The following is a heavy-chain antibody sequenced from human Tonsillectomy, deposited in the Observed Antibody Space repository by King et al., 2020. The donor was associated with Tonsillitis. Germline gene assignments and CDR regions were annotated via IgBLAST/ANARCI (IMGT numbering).Heavy chain of an antibody. CDR3: ARVDIVVVKQAYYYGMDV. V-gene: IGHV1-18*01. Sequence: VQLVESGAEVKKPGASVKVSCKASGYTFTSYGISWVRQAPGQGLEWMGCISAYNGNTNYAQNLQGRFTMTTDTSTSTTYMELRSLRSDDTDGYYCARVDIVVVKQAYYYGMDVWGQGTTVTVSS. CDR2: ISAYNGNT. J-gene: IGHJ6*02. CDR1: GYTFTSYG. D-gene: IGHD2-2*03.